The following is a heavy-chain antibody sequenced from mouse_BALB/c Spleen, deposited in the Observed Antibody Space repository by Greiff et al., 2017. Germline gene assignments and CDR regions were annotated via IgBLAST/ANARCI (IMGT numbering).Heavy chain of an antibody. CDR2: ISSGSSTI. V-gene: IGHV5-17*02. CDR1: GFTFSSFG. D-gene: IGHD4-1*01. J-gene: IGHJ4*01. CDR3: ARDWEYAMDY. Sequence: EVQVVESGGGLVQPGGSRKLSCAASGFTFSSFGMHWVRQAPEKGLEWVAYISSGSSTIYYADTVKGRFTISRDNPKNTLFLQMTSLRSEDTAMYYCARDWEYAMDYWGQGTSVTVSS.